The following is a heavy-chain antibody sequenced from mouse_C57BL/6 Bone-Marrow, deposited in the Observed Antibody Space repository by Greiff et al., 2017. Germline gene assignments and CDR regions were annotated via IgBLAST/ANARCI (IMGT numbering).Heavy chain of an antibody. Sequence: VKLKQSGAELVKPGASVKISCKASGYTFTDYYINWVKQRPGQGLEWIGKFGPGSGSTYSNEKFKGKATLTADKSSSTAYMQLSSLTSEDSAVYFCARRGDDDALLDYGGKGTTLTVSS. J-gene: IGHJ2*01. CDR3: ARRGDDDALLDY. D-gene: IGHD2-4*01. CDR1: GYTFTDYY. CDR2: FGPGSGST. V-gene: IGHV1-77*01.